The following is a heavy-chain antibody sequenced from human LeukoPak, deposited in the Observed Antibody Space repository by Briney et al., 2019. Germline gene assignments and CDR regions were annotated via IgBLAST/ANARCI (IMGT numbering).Heavy chain of an antibody. D-gene: IGHD4-23*01. CDR2: INSDGSST. CDR1: GFTFSSYW. V-gene: IGHV3-74*01. J-gene: IGHJ5*02. Sequence: TGGSLRLSCAASGFTFSSYWMHWVRQAPGKGLVWVSRINSDGSSTSYADSVKGRFTISRDNAKNTLYLQMNSLRAEDTAVYYCARGDYGGNPNWFDPWGQGTLVTVSS. CDR3: ARGDYGGNPNWFDP.